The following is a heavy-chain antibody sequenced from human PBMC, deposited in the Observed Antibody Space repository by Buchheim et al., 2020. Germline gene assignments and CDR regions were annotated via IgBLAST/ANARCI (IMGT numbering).Heavy chain of an antibody. J-gene: IGHJ5*02. V-gene: IGHV3-7*01. Sequence: EVQLVESGGGLVQPEGSLRLSCAASGFTFSNYWMSWVRQAPGKGLEWVANIKQDGSEKYYVDSVKGRFTISRDNAKNSLYRQMNSLRAEDTAVYYCARGRGGGGSSQNWFDPWGQGTL. D-gene: IGHD2-15*01. CDR3: ARGRGGGGSSQNWFDP. CDR1: GFTFSNYW. CDR2: IKQDGSEK.